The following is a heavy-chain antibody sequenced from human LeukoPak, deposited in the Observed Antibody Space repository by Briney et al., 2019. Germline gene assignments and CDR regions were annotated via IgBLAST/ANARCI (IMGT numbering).Heavy chain of an antibody. CDR2: ISSSSSYI. CDR1: GFTFSSYS. CDR3: ARDRELAYCGGDCSATYYYYYMHV. D-gene: IGHD2-21*01. Sequence: GGSLRLSCAAAGFTFSSYSMNWVRQAPGKGLEWVSSISSSSSYIYYADSVKGRFTISRDNAKNSLYLQMNSLRAEDTAVYYCARDRELAYCGGDCSATYYYYYMHVWGKGTTVTVSS. J-gene: IGHJ6*03. V-gene: IGHV3-21*01.